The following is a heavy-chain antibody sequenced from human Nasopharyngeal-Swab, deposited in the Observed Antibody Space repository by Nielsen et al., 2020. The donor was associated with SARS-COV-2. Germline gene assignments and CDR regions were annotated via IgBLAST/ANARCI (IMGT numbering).Heavy chain of an antibody. CDR1: GFTFSSYA. J-gene: IGHJ6*02. D-gene: IGHD4/OR15-4a*01. CDR2: ISGSGGST. CDR3: AKDGGLTTFPYHYYYGMDV. Sequence: GESLKISCAASGFTFSSYAMSWVRQAPGKGLEWVSAISGSGGSTYYADSVKGRFTISRDNSKNTLYLQMNSLRAEDTAVYYCAKDGGLTTFPYHYYYGMDVWGQGTTVTVSS. V-gene: IGHV3-23*01.